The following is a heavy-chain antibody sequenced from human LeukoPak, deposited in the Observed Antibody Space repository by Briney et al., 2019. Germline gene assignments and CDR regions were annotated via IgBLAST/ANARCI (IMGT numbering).Heavy chain of an antibody. V-gene: IGHV4-30-4*01. J-gene: IGHJ4*02. CDR2: IYYSGST. CDR1: VGSISSGDYY. Sequence: LSQTLSLTCTVSVGSISSGDYYWSWIRQPPGKGLEWIGYIYYSGSTYYNPSLKSRVTISVDTSKNQFSLKLSSVTAADTTVYYCARGITMIVVVDYWGQGTLVTVSS. D-gene: IGHD3-22*01. CDR3: ARGITMIVVVDY.